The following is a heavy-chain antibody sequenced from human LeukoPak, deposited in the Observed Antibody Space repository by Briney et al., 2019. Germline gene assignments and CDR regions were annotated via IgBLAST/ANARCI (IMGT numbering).Heavy chain of an antibody. CDR3: ASSSSWYELYYFDY. CDR1: GGSISSSNW. J-gene: IGHJ4*02. V-gene: IGHV4-4*02. D-gene: IGHD6-13*01. Sequence: ASGTLSLTCAVSGGSISSSNWWSWVRQPPGKGLEWIGEIYHSGSTNYNPSLKSRVTISVDKSKNQFSLKLSSVTAADTAVYYCASSSSWYELYYFDYWGQGTLVTVSS. CDR2: IYHSGST.